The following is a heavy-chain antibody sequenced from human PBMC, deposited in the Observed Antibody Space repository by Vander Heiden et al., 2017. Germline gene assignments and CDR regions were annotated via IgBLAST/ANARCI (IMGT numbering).Heavy chain of an antibody. J-gene: IGHJ5*02. CDR3: ARGPPLFDP. Sequence: EVQLVESGGALVQHGGSLRLSCTASGFTFSDYSMNWVRQALGKGLEWVSYIGTTTSPIYYADSVKGRFTISRDNAKNSLYLQMDSLRDEDTAVYYCARGPPLFDPWGQGTLVTVSS. CDR2: IGTTTSPI. CDR1: GFTFSDYS. V-gene: IGHV3-48*02.